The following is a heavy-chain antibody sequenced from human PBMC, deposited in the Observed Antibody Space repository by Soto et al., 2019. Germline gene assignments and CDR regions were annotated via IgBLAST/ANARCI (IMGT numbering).Heavy chain of an antibody. CDR1: GGTFSSYA. Sequence: QVQLVQSGAEVQKPGSSVKVSCKASGGTFSSYAISWVRQAPGQGLEWMGGIIPIFGTANYAQKFQGRVTITADKSTSTAYMELSSLRSDDTAVYYCARDPTAKWLESDWFDPWGQGTLVTVSS. CDR2: IIPIFGTA. J-gene: IGHJ5*02. D-gene: IGHD6-19*01. CDR3: ARDPTAKWLESDWFDP. V-gene: IGHV1-69*06.